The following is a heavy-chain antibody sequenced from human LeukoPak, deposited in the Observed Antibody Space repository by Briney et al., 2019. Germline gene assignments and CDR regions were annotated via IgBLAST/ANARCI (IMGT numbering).Heavy chain of an antibody. CDR2: IRFDGSDE. J-gene: IGHJ4*02. Sequence: GGSLRLSCTASEFAFNSYGMHWVRQAPGKGLEWVAFIRFDGSDEHYADSVKGRFTISRDNSKNTLYLQMNSLRAEDTAVYYCAREDGYNEMSFDYWGQGTLVTVSS. CDR3: AREDGYNEMSFDY. CDR1: EFAFNSYG. V-gene: IGHV3-30*02. D-gene: IGHD5-24*01.